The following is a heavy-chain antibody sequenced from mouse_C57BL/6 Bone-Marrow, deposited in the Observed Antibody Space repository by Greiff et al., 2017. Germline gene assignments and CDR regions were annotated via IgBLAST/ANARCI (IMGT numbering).Heavy chain of an antibody. J-gene: IGHJ1*03. CDR1: GYTFTSYW. CDR3: AREGYDYRYFDV. CDR2: IDPSDSET. D-gene: IGHD2-3*01. Sequence: QVQLQQPGAELVRPGSSVKLSCKASGYTFTSYWMHWVKQRPIQGLEWIGNIDPSDSETHYNQKFKDKATLTVDKSSSTAYMQLSSLTSEDSAVYYCAREGYDYRYFDVWGTGTTVTVSS. V-gene: IGHV1-52*01.